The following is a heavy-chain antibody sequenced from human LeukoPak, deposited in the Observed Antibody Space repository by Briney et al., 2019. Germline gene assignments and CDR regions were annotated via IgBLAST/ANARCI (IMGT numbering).Heavy chain of an antibody. Sequence: GGSLRLSCAASGFTFSSYAMHWVRQAPGKGLEWVADISFDGRNKNYADSVKGRFTISKDNSKNTLCLQLNSLRAEDTAVYYCARDSTYYYDSGSSGPHYFDNWGQGTLVTVSS. D-gene: IGHD3-10*01. CDR3: ARDSTYYYDSGSSGPHYFDN. V-gene: IGHV3-30*04. CDR1: GFTFSSYA. CDR2: ISFDGRNK. J-gene: IGHJ4*02.